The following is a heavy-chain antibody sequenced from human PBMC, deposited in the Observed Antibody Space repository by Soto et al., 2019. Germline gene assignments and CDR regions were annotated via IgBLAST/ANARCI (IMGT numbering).Heavy chain of an antibody. CDR3: AKSPSASPSFFFGY. CDR1: GFPFSSYA. V-gene: IGHV3-23*01. Sequence: EMQLLVSGGGLVQPGGSLRLSCAAPGFPFSSYAMSWVRQAPGKGLEWVSGISGSGGLTYYADSVKGRFTISRDNSKNTLYLQMNRLIADATALYYGAKSPSASPSFFFGYWGQGTLVSVSS. CDR2: ISGSGGLT. J-gene: IGHJ4*02.